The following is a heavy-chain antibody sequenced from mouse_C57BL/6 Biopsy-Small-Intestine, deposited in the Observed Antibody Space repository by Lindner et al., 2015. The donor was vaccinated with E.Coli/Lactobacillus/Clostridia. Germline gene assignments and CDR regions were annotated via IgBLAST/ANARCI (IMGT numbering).Heavy chain of an antibody. V-gene: IGHV1-64*01. J-gene: IGHJ1*01. CDR2: VNPRRGTT. D-gene: IGHD2-13*01. Sequence: SVKVSCKTSGYTFTSYLMHWVRQAPGQGLEWIGMVNPRRGTTRYAQNFQGRVSMTTDTASGIVYMELSSLRSGDTALYYCARDDDYGGDYVGHYYYGMDVWGQGTTVTVSS. CDR1: GYTFTSYL. CDR3: ARDDDYGGDYVGHYYYGMDV.